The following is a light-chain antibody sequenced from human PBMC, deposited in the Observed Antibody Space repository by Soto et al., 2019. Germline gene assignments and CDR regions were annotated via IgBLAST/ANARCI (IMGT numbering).Light chain of an antibody. CDR3: CSYAGSYTLGDV. Sequence: QSALTQPRSVSGSPGQSVTISCTGTSSDVGGYNYVSWYQQHPGKAPKLMIYDVSKRPSGVPDRFSGSKSGNTASLTISGLQAEDEADYYCCSYAGSYTLGDVFGTGTKVTVL. CDR1: SSDVGGYNY. CDR2: DVS. J-gene: IGLJ1*01. V-gene: IGLV2-11*01.